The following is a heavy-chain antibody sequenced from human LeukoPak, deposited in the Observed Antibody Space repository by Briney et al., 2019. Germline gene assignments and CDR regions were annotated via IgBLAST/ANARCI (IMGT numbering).Heavy chain of an antibody. CDR1: GFTFSNAW. CDR2: IKSKTDGGTT. CDR3: TTGRSYSYYYYYGMDV. D-gene: IGHD1-26*01. V-gene: IGHV3-15*01. J-gene: IGHJ6*02. Sequence: PGGSLRLPCAASGFTFSNAWMSWVRQAPGKGLEWVGRIKSKTDGGTTDYAAPVKGRFTISRDDSKNTLYLQMNSLKTEDTAVYYCTTGRSYSYYYYYGMDVWGQGPRSPSP.